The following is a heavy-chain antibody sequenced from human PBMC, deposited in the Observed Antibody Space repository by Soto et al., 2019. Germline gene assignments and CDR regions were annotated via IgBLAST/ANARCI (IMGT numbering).Heavy chain of an antibody. V-gene: IGHV3-7*01. D-gene: IGHD2-21*01. CDR1: GFTFSSYY. CDR3: ASDRGGNCLGC. CDR2: IKQDGSEK. Sequence: EVQLAESGGGLVQPGGSLRLSCVVSGFTFSSYYMTWVRQAPGKGLEWVANIKQDGSEKYYVDSVKGRFTISRDNAKNSLCLQMNSLIAEDTAVYYCASDRGGNCLGCWGQGTLVTVSS. J-gene: IGHJ4*02.